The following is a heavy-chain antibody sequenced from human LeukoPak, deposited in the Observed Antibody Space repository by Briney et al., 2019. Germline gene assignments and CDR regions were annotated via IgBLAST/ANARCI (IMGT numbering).Heavy chain of an antibody. V-gene: IGHV3-23*01. Sequence: GGSLRLSCAGSGFTFSSNAMSSVRQAPGNGLEWVSAISDAGATTYHADSVKGRFTISRDNSSSTLYLQMNSLRAEDTALYYCAKDTSIGRYCTNGVCSPFDCWGQGTLVTVSS. CDR2: ISDAGATT. J-gene: IGHJ4*02. D-gene: IGHD2-8*01. CDR3: AKDTSIGRYCTNGVCSPFDC. CDR1: GFTFSSNA.